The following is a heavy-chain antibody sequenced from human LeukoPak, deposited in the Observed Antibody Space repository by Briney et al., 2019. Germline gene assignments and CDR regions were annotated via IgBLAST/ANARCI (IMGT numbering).Heavy chain of an antibody. J-gene: IGHJ4*02. D-gene: IGHD6-13*01. V-gene: IGHV1-46*01. CDR2: INPSGGST. CDR1: GYTFTSYY. CDR3: ASGLVRTYYFDY. Sequence: ASVKVSCKASGYTFTSYYMHWVRQAPGQGLEWMGIINPSGGSTSYAQKFQGRVTMTRDTSTSTVYMELSSLRSEDTAVYYCASGLVRTYYFDYWGQGTLVTASS.